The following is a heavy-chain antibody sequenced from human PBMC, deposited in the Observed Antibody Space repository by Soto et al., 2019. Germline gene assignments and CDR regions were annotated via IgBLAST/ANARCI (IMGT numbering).Heavy chain of an antibody. V-gene: IGHV3-30-3*01. D-gene: IGHD2-15*01. J-gene: IGHJ4*02. CDR3: ARDFVVVVTAGCYY. Sequence: GGSLRLSCAASGFTFSSYTLHWVRQAPGKGLEWVAVILFDGSNEYYADSVKGRFTISRDNSKNTLYLQMNSLRAEDTAVYYCARDFVVVVTAGCYYWGQGSLVTVSS. CDR1: GFTFSSYT. CDR2: ILFDGSNE.